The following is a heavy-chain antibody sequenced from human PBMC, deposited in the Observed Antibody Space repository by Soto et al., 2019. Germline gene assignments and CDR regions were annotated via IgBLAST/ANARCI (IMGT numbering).Heavy chain of an antibody. D-gene: IGHD2-15*01. Sequence: QVQLVQSGAEVKKPGASVKVSCKASGYTFTSYGISWVRQAPGQGLEWMGWISAYNGNTNYALKLQGRVTMTTDTSTSTAYMELRSLRSDDTAVYYCARSDIVVVVAATAAFDIWGQGTMVTVSS. CDR1: GYTFTSYG. CDR2: ISAYNGNT. CDR3: ARSDIVVVVAATAAFDI. V-gene: IGHV1-18*04. J-gene: IGHJ3*02.